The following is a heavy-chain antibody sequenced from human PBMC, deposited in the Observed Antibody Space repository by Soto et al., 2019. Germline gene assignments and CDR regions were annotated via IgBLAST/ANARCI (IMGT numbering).Heavy chain of an antibody. CDR1: GGSISSYY. J-gene: IGHJ6*02. V-gene: IGHV4-4*07. CDR3: ARGPYNYDSSGYYYYYYGMDV. Sequence: PSETLSLTCTVSGGSISSYYWSWIRQPAGKGLEWIGRIYTSGSTNYNPSLKSRVTMSVDTSKNQFSLKLSSVTAADTAVYYCARGPYNYDSSGYYYYYYGMDVWGQGTTVPVSS. D-gene: IGHD3-22*01. CDR2: IYTSGST.